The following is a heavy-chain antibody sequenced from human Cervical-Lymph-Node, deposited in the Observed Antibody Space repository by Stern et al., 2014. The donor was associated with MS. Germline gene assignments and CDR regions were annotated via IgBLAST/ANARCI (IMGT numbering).Heavy chain of an antibody. CDR2: TSWNGANT. D-gene: IGHD3-3*01. Sequence: EVQLVESGGDLVRPGRSLRLSCTASGFNIDDYALHWVRPAPGKGLEWVSGTSWNGANTGYADSVKGRFTLSRDNAENSLYLQMNSLRTEDTALYYCAKDRDIEILGSMDVWGQGTTVIVSS. CDR1: GFNIDDYA. CDR3: AKDRDIEILGSMDV. V-gene: IGHV3-9*01. J-gene: IGHJ6*02.